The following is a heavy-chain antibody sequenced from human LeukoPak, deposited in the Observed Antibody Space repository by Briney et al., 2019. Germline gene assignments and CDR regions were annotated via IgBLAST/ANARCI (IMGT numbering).Heavy chain of an antibody. CDR1: GFTFSSYA. V-gene: IGHV3-30-3*01. D-gene: IGHD5/OR15-5a*01. Sequence: GGSLRLSCAASGFTFSSYAMHWVRQAPGKGLEWVAVISYDGSNKYYADSVKGRFTISRDNSKNTLYLQMNSLRAEDTAVYYCARDFVYGAASTKNPSLAYWGQGTLVTVSS. CDR3: ARDFVYGAASTKNPSLAY. CDR2: ISYDGSNK. J-gene: IGHJ4*02.